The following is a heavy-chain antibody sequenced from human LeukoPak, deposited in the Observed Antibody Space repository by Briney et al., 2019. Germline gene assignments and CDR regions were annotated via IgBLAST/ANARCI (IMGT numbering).Heavy chain of an antibody. CDR1: GFTFSNAW. Sequence: GGSLRLSCAASGFTFSNAWMSWVRQAPGKGLEWVGRIKSKTDGGTTDYAAPVKGRFTISRDDSKNTLYLQMNSLKTEDTAVYYCTIDGETYYYDSNGDSYWGQGTLVTVSS. CDR2: IKSKTDGGTT. D-gene: IGHD3-22*01. CDR3: TIDGETYYYDSNGDSY. J-gene: IGHJ4*02. V-gene: IGHV3-15*01.